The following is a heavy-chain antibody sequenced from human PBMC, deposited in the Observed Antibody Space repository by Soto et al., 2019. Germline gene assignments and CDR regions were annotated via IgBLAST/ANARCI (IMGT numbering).Heavy chain of an antibody. D-gene: IGHD2-21*02. J-gene: IGHJ5*02. V-gene: IGHV4-39*01. CDR3: ARTIKSCGGDCRNWFDP. CDR2: IYYSGST. CDR1: GGSISSSSYY. Sequence: WETLSLTCTVSGGSISSSSYYWGWIRQPPGKGLEWIGSIYYSGSTYYNPPLKSRVTISVDTSKNQFSLKLSSVTAADTAVYYCARTIKSCGGDCRNWFDPWGQGTLVT.